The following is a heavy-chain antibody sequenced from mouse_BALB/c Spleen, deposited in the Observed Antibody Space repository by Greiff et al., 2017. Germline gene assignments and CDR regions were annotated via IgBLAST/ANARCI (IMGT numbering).Heavy chain of an antibody. Sequence: EVQLQQSGAELVKPGASVKLSCTASGFNIKDTYMHWVKQRPEQGLEWIGRIEPANGNTKYDPKFQGKATITADTSSNTAYLQLSSLRSEDTAVYYCASDYPFAYWGQGTLVTVSA. CDR1: GFNIKDTY. J-gene: IGHJ3*01. V-gene: IGHV14-3*02. CDR2: IEPANGNT. D-gene: IGHD2-4*01. CDR3: ASDYPFAY.